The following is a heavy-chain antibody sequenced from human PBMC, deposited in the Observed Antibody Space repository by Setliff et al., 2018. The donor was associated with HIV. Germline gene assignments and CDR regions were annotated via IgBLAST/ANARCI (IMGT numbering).Heavy chain of an antibody. J-gene: IGHJ5*02. CDR1: GQFISDGYY. CDR2: VYHSGKT. Sequence: SETLSLTCTVSGQFISDGYYWCWIRQPPGKGLEWIGSVYHSGKTYYNPSLKSRVTMSADTSKNQISLMLRSMTAADTAVYYCAKHDFGEGSCFDPWGQGSLVTVSS. D-gene: IGHD3-16*01. CDR3: AKHDFGEGSCFDP. V-gene: IGHV4-38-2*02.